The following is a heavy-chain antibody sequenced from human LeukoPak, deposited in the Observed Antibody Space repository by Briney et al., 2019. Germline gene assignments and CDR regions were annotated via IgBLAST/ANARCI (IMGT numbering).Heavy chain of an antibody. CDR2: INPNSGGT. Sequence: GASVTASCKASGYTFTGYYMHWVRQAPGQGLEWMGWINPNSGGTNYAQKFQGRVTMTRDTSISTAYMELSRLRSDDTAVYYCARDEGQWLGGYYYGMDVWGQGTTVTVSS. D-gene: IGHD6-19*01. CDR1: GYTFTGYY. V-gene: IGHV1-2*02. CDR3: ARDEGQWLGGYYYGMDV. J-gene: IGHJ6*02.